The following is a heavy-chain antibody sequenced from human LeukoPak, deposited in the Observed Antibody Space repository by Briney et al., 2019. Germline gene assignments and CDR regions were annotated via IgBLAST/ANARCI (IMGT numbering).Heavy chain of an antibody. D-gene: IGHD3-22*01. J-gene: IGHJ3*02. CDR2: INWNGGST. CDR3: ARDDCHYGSSPDAFDI. CDR1: GFTFDDYA. V-gene: IGHV3-20*04. Sequence: GGSLRLSCAASGFTFDDYAMGWVRQVPGKGLEWVSGINWNGGSTGYADSVKGRFTISRDNAKNSLYLQMSSLRAEDTALYFCARDDCHYGSSPDAFDIWGQGTMVTVSS.